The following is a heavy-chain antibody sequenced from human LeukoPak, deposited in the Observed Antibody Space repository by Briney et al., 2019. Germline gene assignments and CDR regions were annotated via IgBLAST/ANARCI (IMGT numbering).Heavy chain of an antibody. CDR1: GFTFDDYA. J-gene: IGHJ6*02. CDR3: ARDYDSSGYYSLGWYGMDV. Sequence: GRSLRLSCAASGFTFDDYAMHWVRQATGKGLEWVSGITWNGDDIAYADSVKGRFTISRDNSKNTLYLQMNSLRAEDTAVYYCARDYDSSGYYSLGWYGMDVWGQGTTVTVSS. D-gene: IGHD3-22*01. V-gene: IGHV3-9*01. CDR2: ITWNGDDI.